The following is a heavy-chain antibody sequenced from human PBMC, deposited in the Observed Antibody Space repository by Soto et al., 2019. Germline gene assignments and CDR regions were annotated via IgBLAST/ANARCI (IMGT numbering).Heavy chain of an antibody. D-gene: IGHD4-17*01. CDR2: ISSSSSYT. V-gene: IGHV3-11*06. Sequence: GGSLRLSCAASGFTFSDYYMSWIRQAPGKGLEWVSYISSSSSYTNYADSVKGRFTISRDNAKNSLYLQMNSLRAEDTAVYYCARAAETNYGDHRGGAFDIWGQGTMVTVSS. CDR3: ARAAETNYGDHRGGAFDI. J-gene: IGHJ3*02. CDR1: GFTFSDYY.